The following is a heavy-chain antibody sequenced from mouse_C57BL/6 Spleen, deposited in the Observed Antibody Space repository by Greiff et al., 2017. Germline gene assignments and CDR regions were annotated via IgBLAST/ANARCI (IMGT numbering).Heavy chain of an antibody. CDR1: GYTFTSYW. D-gene: IGHD2-3*01. CDR2: IDPSDSYT. CDR3: ATRWLYDYFDY. Sequence: QVQLQQPGAELVKPGASVKLSCKASGYTFTSYWMQWVKQRPGQGLEWIGEIDPSDSYTNYNQKFKGKATLTVDTSSSTAYMQLSSLTSEDSAVYYCATRWLYDYFDYWGQGTTLTVSS. V-gene: IGHV1-50*01. J-gene: IGHJ2*01.